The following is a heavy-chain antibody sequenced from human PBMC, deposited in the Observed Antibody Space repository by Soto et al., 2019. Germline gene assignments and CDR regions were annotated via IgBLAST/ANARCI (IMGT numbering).Heavy chain of an antibody. D-gene: IGHD1-26*01. CDR1: GFTFSSYS. V-gene: IGHV3-21*01. J-gene: IGHJ2*01. CDR3: ARAGSYFNWYFDL. Sequence: EVQLVESGGGRVKPGGSLRLSCAPSGFTFSSYSMNWVRQAPGKGLEWVSSISSSSSYIYYADSVKGRFTISRDNAKNSLYLQMNSLRAEDTAVYYCARAGSYFNWYFDLWGRGTLVTVSS. CDR2: ISSSSSYI.